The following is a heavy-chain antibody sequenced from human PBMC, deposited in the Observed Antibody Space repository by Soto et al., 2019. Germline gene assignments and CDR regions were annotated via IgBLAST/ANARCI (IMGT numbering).Heavy chain of an antibody. CDR3: ASERYCIRRGCSFDC. V-gene: IGHV1-18*01. Sequence: QVQLVQSGAEVKKPGASVKVSCKASGYTFTTYGITWVRQAPGQGLEWMGWISTYNGNTTYPQKLQGRVTMTTDTSXXTAYMELRSLRSDDTAVYYCASERYCIRRGCSFDCWGQGTLVTVSS. D-gene: IGHD2-15*01. J-gene: IGHJ4*02. CDR1: GYTFTTYG. CDR2: ISTYNGNT.